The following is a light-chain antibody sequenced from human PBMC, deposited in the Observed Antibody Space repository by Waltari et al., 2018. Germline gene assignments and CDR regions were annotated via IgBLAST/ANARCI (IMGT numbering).Light chain of an antibody. CDR1: SSDVGNYDL. CDR3: CSYAGSGTLV. V-gene: IGLV2-23*02. Sequence: QSALTQPASVSGSPGQSITISCTGTSSDVGNYDLVSWYQQHPGKAPKLMIYEVTKRPSWVSNRFAGSKSGNTASLTVSGLQAEDGADYYCCSYAGSGTLVFGGGTKLTVL. CDR2: EVT. J-gene: IGLJ2*01.